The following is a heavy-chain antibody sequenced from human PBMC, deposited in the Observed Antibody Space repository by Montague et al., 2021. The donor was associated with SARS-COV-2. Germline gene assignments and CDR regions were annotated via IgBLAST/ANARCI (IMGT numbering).Heavy chain of an antibody. V-gene: IGHV2-70*11. Sequence: PALVKPTQTLTLTCTFSGFSLSTSGMCVSWIRQPPGKALEWLARTDWDDDKYYSTSLKTRLTISKDTSKNQVVLTVTNMDPVDTATYYCARRTYDILTGYDYGMDVWGQGTTVTVSS. D-gene: IGHD3-9*01. J-gene: IGHJ6*02. CDR3: ARRTYDILTGYDYGMDV. CDR1: GFSLSTSGMC. CDR2: TDWDDDK.